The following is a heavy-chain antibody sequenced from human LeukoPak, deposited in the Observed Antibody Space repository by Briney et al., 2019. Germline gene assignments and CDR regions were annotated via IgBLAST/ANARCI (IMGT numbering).Heavy chain of an antibody. V-gene: IGHV3-21*01. D-gene: IGHD3-22*01. Sequence: GGSLRLSCAASGSTFSSYSMNWVRQAPGKGLEWVSSISSSSSYIYYADSVKGRFTISRDNAKNSLYLQMNSLRAEDTAVYYCARNVYYYDSSGYHVFDYWGQGTLVTVSS. CDR3: ARNVYYYDSSGYHVFDY. CDR2: ISSSSSYI. CDR1: GSTFSSYS. J-gene: IGHJ4*02.